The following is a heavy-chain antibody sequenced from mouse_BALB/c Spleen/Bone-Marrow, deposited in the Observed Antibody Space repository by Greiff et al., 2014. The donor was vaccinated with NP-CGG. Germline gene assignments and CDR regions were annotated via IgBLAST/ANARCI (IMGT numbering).Heavy chain of an antibody. CDR2: INPNNGGT. CDR1: GYTFTEYT. V-gene: IGHV1-18*01. J-gene: IGHJ3*01. Sequence: VQLQQPGPEVVKPGASVKISCKTSGYTFTEYTMHWVKQSHGKSLEWIGGINPNNGGTTYNQKFEGKATLTVDKSSSTAYMELRSLTSEDSAVYYCARSYGYERSWFAYWGQGTLVTVSA. D-gene: IGHD2-2*01. CDR3: ARSYGYERSWFAY.